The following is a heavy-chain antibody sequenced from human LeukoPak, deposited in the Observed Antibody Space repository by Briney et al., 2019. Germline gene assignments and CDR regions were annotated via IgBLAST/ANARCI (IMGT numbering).Heavy chain of an antibody. CDR2: IIPIFGTA. Sequence: ASVKVSCKASGYTFTSYYMHWVRQAPGQGLEWMGGIIPIFGTANYAQKFQGRVTITADESTSTAYMELSSLRSEDTAVYYCGIRATINYFDYWGQGTLVTVSS. V-gene: IGHV1-69*13. D-gene: IGHD5-12*01. CDR1: GYTFTSYY. J-gene: IGHJ4*02. CDR3: GIRATINYFDY.